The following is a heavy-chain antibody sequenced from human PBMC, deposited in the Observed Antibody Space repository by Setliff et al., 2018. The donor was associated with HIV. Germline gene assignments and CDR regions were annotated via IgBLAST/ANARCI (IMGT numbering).Heavy chain of an antibody. J-gene: IGHJ5*02. Sequence: ASVKVSCKASGYTFVSYGLNWVRQAPGQGLEWLGWISPYNDITNYARKFQGRVTISMDTSKNLFSLKLTSVTAADTAVYFCAKGSGPPWFDPWGQGTLVTVSS. D-gene: IGHD3-3*01. V-gene: IGHV1-18*01. CDR3: AKGSGPPWFDP. CDR1: GYTFVSYG. CDR2: ISPYNDIT.